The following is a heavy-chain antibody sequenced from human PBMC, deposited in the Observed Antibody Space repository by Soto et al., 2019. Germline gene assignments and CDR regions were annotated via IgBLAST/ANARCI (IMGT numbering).Heavy chain of an antibody. V-gene: IGHV1-69*13. J-gene: IGHJ1*01. CDR1: GGTFSSYA. CDR2: IIPIFGTA. D-gene: IGHD1-20*01. Sequence: SVKVSCKASGGTFSSYAISWVRQAPGQGLEWMGGIIPIFGTANYAQKFQGRVTITADESTSTAYMELSSLRPEDTAVYYCARERYKGAWQHWGQGTLVSVSS. CDR3: ARERYKGAWQH.